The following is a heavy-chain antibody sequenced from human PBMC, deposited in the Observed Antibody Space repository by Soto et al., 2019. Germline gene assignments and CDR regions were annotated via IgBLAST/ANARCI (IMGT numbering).Heavy chain of an antibody. CDR1: GFTFSSYG. CDR3: AKETMLYSSGWYVGNWFDP. J-gene: IGHJ5*02. D-gene: IGHD6-19*01. V-gene: IGHV3-30*18. CDR2: ISYDGSNK. Sequence: GGSLRLSCAASGFTFSSYGMHWVRQAPGKGLEWVAVISYDGSNKYYADSVKGRFTISRDNSKNTLYLQMNSLRAEDTAVYYCAKETMLYSSGWYVGNWFDPWGQGTLVTVSS.